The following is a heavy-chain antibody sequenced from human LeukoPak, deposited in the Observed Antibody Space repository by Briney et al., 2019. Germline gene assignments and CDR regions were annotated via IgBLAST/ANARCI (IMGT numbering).Heavy chain of an antibody. CDR1: GFTFDDYA. CDR2: ISWNSGSI. Sequence: GRSLRLSCAASGFTFDDYAMHWVRQAPGKGLEWVSGISWNSGSIDYADSVKGRFTIPRDNAKNSLYLQMNSLRAEDTALYYCAKLTYYYDSSGYYPDAFDIWGQGTMVTVSS. J-gene: IGHJ3*02. V-gene: IGHV3-9*01. D-gene: IGHD3-22*01. CDR3: AKLTYYYDSSGYYPDAFDI.